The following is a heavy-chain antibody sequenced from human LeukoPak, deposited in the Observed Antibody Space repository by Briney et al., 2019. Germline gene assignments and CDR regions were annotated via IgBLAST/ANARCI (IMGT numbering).Heavy chain of an antibody. CDR2: IHHTGST. D-gene: IGHD1-26*01. Sequence: SDTLSLTCTVSGGSISNYYWSWIRQTPGRGLEWIGYIHHTGSTTNNPYLKSRVTMSVDMSKNQFSLKLNSVIAADTAVYYCARGASTFDYWGQGTLVTVSS. CDR3: ARGASTFDY. CDR1: GGSISNYY. V-gene: IGHV4-59*07. J-gene: IGHJ4*02.